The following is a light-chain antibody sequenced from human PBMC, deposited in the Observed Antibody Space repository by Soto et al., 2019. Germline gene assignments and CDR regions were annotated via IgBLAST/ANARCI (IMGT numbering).Light chain of an antibody. CDR3: QQSNNWPDT. J-gene: IGKJ2*01. V-gene: IGKV3-15*01. Sequence: EIVMTQSPATLSVSPGERVTLSCRASQSVSDNLAWYQQKPGQAPRLLIYGASTRATTTPARFSGSGSGTEFTLTISSLQCEDFAVYFCQQSNNWPDTFGQGTKLDIK. CDR1: QSVSDN. CDR2: GAS.